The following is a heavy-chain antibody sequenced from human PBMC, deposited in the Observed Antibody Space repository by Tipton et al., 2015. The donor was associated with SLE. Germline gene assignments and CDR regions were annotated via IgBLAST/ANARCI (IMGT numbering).Heavy chain of an antibody. CDR3: ARDKSFWSGQDAFDI. D-gene: IGHD3-3*01. V-gene: IGHV4-59*01. CDR2: IYYTGST. CDR1: GGSISSYY. Sequence: TLSLTCTVSGGSISSYYWSWIRQPPGRGLEWIGYIYYTGSTNYNPSLKSRVTISVDTSKNQFSLKLSSVTAADTAVYYCARDKSFWSGQDAFDIWGQGTMVTVSS. J-gene: IGHJ3*02.